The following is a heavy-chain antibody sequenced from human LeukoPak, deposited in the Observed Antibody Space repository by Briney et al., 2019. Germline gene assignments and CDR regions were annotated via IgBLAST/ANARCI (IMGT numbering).Heavy chain of an antibody. J-gene: IGHJ3*02. CDR3: AREVGAKAFGI. Sequence: PGGSLRLSCAASGFTFSSYWMSWVRQAPGKGLEWVANIKQDGSEKYYVDSVKGRFAISRDNAKNSLYLQMNSLRAEDTAVYYCAREVGAKAFGIWGQGTMVTVSS. CDR1: GFTFSSYW. V-gene: IGHV3-7*01. CDR2: IKQDGSEK. D-gene: IGHD1-26*01.